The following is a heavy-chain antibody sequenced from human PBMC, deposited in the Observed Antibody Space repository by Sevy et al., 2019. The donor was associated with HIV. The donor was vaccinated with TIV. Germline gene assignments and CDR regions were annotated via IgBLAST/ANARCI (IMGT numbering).Heavy chain of an antibody. Sequence: GGSLRLSCAASGFTFSSYAMSWVRQAPGKGLEWVSAISGSGGSTYYADSVKGRFTISRDNSKNTLYLQMNSLRAEDTAVYYCSKTEYYYDSSGYYYFDYWGQGTLVTVSS. D-gene: IGHD3-22*01. CDR1: GFTFSSYA. J-gene: IGHJ4*02. CDR3: SKTEYYYDSSGYYYFDY. V-gene: IGHV3-23*01. CDR2: ISGSGGST.